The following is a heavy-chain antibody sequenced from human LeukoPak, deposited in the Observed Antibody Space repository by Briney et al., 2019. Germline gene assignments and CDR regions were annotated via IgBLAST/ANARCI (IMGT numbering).Heavy chain of an antibody. CDR3: ARDGDDYVWGSYRNSNWFDP. V-gene: IGHV3-33*08. CDR1: AFIFSGHW. Sequence: GGSLRLSCEGSAFIFSGHWTNWVRQTPGKGLEWVAVIWYDGSNKYYADSVKGRFTISRDISKNTLYLQMNSLRAEDTAVYYCARDGDDYVWGSYRNSNWFDPWGQGTLVTVSS. D-gene: IGHD3-16*02. CDR2: IWYDGSNK. J-gene: IGHJ5*02.